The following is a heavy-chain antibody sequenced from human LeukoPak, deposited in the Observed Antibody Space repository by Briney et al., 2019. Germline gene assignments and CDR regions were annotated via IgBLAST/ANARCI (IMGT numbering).Heavy chain of an antibody. V-gene: IGHV3-21*04. Sequence: GGSLRLSCETSGFIFSTYSMNWVRQAPGKGLEWVSSISSSGSYIYYADSVKGRFTISRDNAKNSLYLQMNSLRAEDTALYYCAKDIGYGSGSFDYWGQGTLVTVSS. D-gene: IGHD3-10*01. J-gene: IGHJ4*02. CDR1: GFIFSTYS. CDR2: ISSSGSYI. CDR3: AKDIGYGSGSFDY.